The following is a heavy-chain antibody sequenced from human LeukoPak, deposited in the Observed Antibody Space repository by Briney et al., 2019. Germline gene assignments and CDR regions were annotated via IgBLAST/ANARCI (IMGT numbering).Heavy chain of an antibody. Sequence: SETLSLTCTVSGGSISSYYWSWIRQPPGKGLEWIGYIYYSGSTNYNPSLKSRVTISVDTSKNQFSLKLSSVTAADTAVYYCARVVGLPIGRYYYYMDVWGKGTTVTVSS. CDR3: ARVVGLPIGRYYYYMDV. V-gene: IGHV4-59*01. J-gene: IGHJ6*03. CDR2: IYYSGST. D-gene: IGHD1-26*01. CDR1: GGSISSYY.